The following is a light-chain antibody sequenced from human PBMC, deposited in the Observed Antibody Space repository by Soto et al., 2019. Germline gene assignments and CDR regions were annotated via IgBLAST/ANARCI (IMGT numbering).Light chain of an antibody. J-gene: IGLJ2*01. V-gene: IGLV2-23*01. CDR3: GTWDSSLSAGV. CDR1: SSDVGSYNL. CDR2: EGS. Sequence: QSALTQPASVSGSPGQSITISCTGTSSDVGSYNLVSWYQQHPGKAPKLMIYEGSKRPSGVSNRFSGSRSGNTASLTISGLLAEDEADYYCGTWDSSLSAGVFGGGTKLTVL.